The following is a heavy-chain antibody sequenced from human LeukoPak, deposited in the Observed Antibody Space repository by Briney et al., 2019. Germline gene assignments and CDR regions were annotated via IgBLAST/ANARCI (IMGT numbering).Heavy chain of an antibody. Sequence: GASVKVSCKASGYTFTGYYMHWVRQAPGQGLEWMGIINPSGGSTSYAQKFQGRVTMTRDTSTSTVYMELSSLRSEDTAVYYCARDLSDYYDSSGYKVAEGYWGQGTLVTVSS. D-gene: IGHD3-22*01. V-gene: IGHV1-46*01. CDR1: GYTFTGYY. CDR3: ARDLSDYYDSSGYKVAEGY. CDR2: INPSGGST. J-gene: IGHJ4*02.